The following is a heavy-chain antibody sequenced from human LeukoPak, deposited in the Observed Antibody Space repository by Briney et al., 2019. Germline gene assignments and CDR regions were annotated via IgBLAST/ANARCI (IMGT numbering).Heavy chain of an antibody. CDR2: ISSGRRTI. J-gene: IGHJ4*02. D-gene: IGHD1-20*01. Sequence: PGGSLRLSCAASGFTFSGYSMNWVRQAPGKGLEWVSYISSGRRTIYYADSVKGRFTMSRDNAKNSLYLQLNSLRAEDTAVYYCARESITGHRDFDYWGQGALVTVSS. CDR1: GFTFSGYS. V-gene: IGHV3-48*01. CDR3: ARESITGHRDFDY.